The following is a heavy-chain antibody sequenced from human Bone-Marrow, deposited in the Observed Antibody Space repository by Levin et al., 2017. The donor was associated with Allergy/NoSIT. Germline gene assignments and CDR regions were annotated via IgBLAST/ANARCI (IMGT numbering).Heavy chain of an antibody. CDR3: ARTGQDAFDI. J-gene: IGHJ3*02. CDR1: GFTFSGYA. V-gene: IGHV3-30-3*01. CDR2: TSYDGGNK. Sequence: SCAASGFTFSGYAMHWVRQAPGKGLEWVAVTSYDGGNKYYADSVKGRFTISRDNSKNTPYLQMNSLRAEDTAVYYCARTGQDAFDIWGQGTIVTVSS.